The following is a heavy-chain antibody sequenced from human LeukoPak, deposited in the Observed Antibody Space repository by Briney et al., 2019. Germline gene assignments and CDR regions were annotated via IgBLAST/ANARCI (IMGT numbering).Heavy chain of an antibody. CDR3: ARAYYYGSGSYYSYYFDY. D-gene: IGHD3-10*01. V-gene: IGHV4-34*01. CDR2: INHSGST. CDR1: GGSFSGYY. Sequence: SETLSLTCAVYGGSFSGYYWSWFRQPPGKGLEWIGEINHSGSTNYNPSLRSRVTISVDTSKNQFSLKLSSVTAADTAVYYCARAYYYGSGSYYSYYFDYWGQGTLVTVSS. J-gene: IGHJ4*02.